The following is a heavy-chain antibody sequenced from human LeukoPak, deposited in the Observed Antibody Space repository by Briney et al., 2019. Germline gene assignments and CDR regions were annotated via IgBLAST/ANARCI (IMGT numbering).Heavy chain of an antibody. D-gene: IGHD3-22*01. CDR2: ISDGGSTT. CDR3: SRSAYYDGSGNYYDY. CDR1: GFTFSSYW. V-gene: IGHV3-74*01. Sequence: GGSLRLSCAASGFTFSSYWMHWVRQAPRKGLVWVSRISDGGSTTTYADSVKGRFTISRDNAKNTLYLQMNGLRAEDTAVYYCSRSAYYDGSGNYYDYWGQGTLVTVSS. J-gene: IGHJ4*02.